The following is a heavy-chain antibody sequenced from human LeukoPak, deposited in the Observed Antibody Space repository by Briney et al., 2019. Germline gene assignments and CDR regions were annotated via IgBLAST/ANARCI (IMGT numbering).Heavy chain of an antibody. Sequence: GGSLRLSCAASGFTFSSYGMHWVRQAPGKGLEWVAVISYDGSNKYYADSVKGRFTISRDNSKNSLYLQMNSLRAEDTAVYSCARLLTSGPPGPLDAFDIWGQGTMVTVSS. CDR3: ARLLTSGPPGPLDAFDI. D-gene: IGHD2-21*01. J-gene: IGHJ3*02. V-gene: IGHV3-30*03. CDR1: GFTFSSYG. CDR2: ISYDGSNK.